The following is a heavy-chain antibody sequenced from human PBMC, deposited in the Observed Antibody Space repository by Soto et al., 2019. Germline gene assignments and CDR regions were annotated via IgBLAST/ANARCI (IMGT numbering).Heavy chain of an antibody. CDR2: IDPSDSYT. D-gene: IGHD3-22*01. J-gene: IGHJ3*02. V-gene: IGHV5-10-1*01. CDR3: ARPRYYDSSGYGTGGAFDI. CDR1: GYSFTSYW. Sequence: GESLKISCKGSGYSFTSYWISWVRQMPGKGLERMGRIDPSDSYTNYSPSFQGHVTISADKSISTAYLQWSSLKASDTAMYYCARPRYYDSSGYGTGGAFDIWGQGTMVTVSS.